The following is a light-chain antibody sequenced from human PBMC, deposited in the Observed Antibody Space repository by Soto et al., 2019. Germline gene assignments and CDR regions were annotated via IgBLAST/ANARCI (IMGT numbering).Light chain of an antibody. Sequence: QSVLTQPASVSGSPGQSIAISCTGTSSDISGYNHVSWYQQHPDKAPKLMIYDVSNRPSGVANRFSGSKSGNTASLTISGLQAEEGAGYYCSSYTSSSTPLYVFGTGTKVTVL. V-gene: IGLV2-14*03. CDR2: DVS. J-gene: IGLJ1*01. CDR1: SSDISGYNH. CDR3: SSYTSSSTPLYV.